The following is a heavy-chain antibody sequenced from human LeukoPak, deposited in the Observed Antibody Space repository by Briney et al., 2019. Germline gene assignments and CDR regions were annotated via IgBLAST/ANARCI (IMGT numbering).Heavy chain of an antibody. CDR2: ISSSSSYI. CDR3: ARAYGSGSYSGY. Sequence: PGGSLRLSCAASGFTFSSYSMNWVRQAPGKGLEWVSSISSSSSYIYYADSVKGRFTISRDNAKNSLYLQMNRLRAEDTAVYYCARAYGSGSYSGYWSQGTLVTVSS. D-gene: IGHD3-10*01. CDR1: GFTFSSYS. V-gene: IGHV3-21*01. J-gene: IGHJ4*02.